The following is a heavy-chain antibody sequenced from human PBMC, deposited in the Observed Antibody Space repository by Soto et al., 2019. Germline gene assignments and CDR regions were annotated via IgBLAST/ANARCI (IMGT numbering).Heavy chain of an antibody. V-gene: IGHV4-30-2*01. J-gene: IGHJ4*02. CDR1: GASITYGGYS. CDR2: INHLETT. CDR3: ARGGGSDSFDY. D-gene: IGHD1-26*01. Sequence: SETLSLTCTISGASITYGGYSWIWIRQTPGKGLEWIGYINHLETTFYNPSFESRLTLSIDRAKNQFSLNLNSMSAADRAVYFCARGGGSDSFDYWGQGILVTVSS.